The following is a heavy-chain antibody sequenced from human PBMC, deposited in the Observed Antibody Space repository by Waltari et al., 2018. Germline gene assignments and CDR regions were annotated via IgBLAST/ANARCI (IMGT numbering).Heavy chain of an antibody. Sequence: QLQLQQSGPGLVKPSESLSLTCAVSGDSMSSSDFWTWVRQPPGKGLEWIGQVHRSGRSNYNPSLESRVTVSIDTSKNQFSLKVSSATAADTAVYYCARDRGRGLYLDSWGQGTQVTVSP. CDR1: GDSMSSSDF. J-gene: IGHJ4*02. CDR3: ARDRGRGLYLDS. V-gene: IGHV4-4*02. CDR2: VHRSGRS. D-gene: IGHD2-15*01.